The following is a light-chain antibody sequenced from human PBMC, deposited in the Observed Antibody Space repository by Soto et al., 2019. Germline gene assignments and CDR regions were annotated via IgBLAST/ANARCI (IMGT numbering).Light chain of an antibody. Sequence: ETVLTQSPGTLSLSPGERATLSCRASQSVSSNLAWYQQKPGQAPRLLIYGASTRATGIPARFSGSGSGTEFTLTISSLQSEDFAVYYCQEYNNWPHTFGQGTRLEIK. J-gene: IGKJ5*01. CDR3: QEYNNWPHT. V-gene: IGKV3-15*01. CDR1: QSVSSN. CDR2: GAS.